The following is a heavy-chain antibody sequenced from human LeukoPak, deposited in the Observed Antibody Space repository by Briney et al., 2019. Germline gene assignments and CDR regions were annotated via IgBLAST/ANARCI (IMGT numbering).Heavy chain of an antibody. J-gene: IGHJ4*02. CDR1: GFTFSDYY. D-gene: IGHD4-23*01. CDR2: ISSSGSNI. V-gene: IGHV3-11*04. CDR3: ARVKIDYGGNSVPDY. Sequence: PGGSLRLSCAASGFTFSDYYMSWIRQAPGKGLEWVSYISSSGSNIYYADSVKGRFTISRDNAKNSLYLQMNSLRAEDTAVYYCARVKIDYGGNSVPDYWGQGTLVTVSS.